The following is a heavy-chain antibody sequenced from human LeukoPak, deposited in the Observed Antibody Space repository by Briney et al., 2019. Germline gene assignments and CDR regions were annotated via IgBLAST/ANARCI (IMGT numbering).Heavy chain of an antibody. CDR2: IKYDGSKK. J-gene: IGHJ3*02. Sequence: GGSLRLSCAASGFTFTTYWMIWVRQAPGQGLEWVANIKYDGSKKYYVDSVEGRFTISIDNARNSLYLQMNSLRAEDTAVYYYARDLNIEPVPDVSNYDAFDIWGQGTMVTVSS. V-gene: IGHV3-7*01. CDR3: ARDLNIEPVPDVSNYDAFDI. CDR1: GFTFTTYW. D-gene: IGHD2-2*01.